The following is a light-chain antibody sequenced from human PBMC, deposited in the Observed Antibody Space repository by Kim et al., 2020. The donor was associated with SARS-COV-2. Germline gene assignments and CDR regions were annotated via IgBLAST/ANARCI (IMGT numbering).Light chain of an antibody. CDR3: QQYNNWPRT. CDR1: QNVGSK. CDR2: GTS. Sequence: EIVMTQSPATLSVSPGERVTLSCRASQNVGSKLAWFQQKPGQAASLLIYGTSTRATSIPVRFTGSGSGTEFTLTISSLQSEDFAVYYCQQYNNWPRTFGPGTKVDIK. J-gene: IGKJ3*01. V-gene: IGKV3-15*01.